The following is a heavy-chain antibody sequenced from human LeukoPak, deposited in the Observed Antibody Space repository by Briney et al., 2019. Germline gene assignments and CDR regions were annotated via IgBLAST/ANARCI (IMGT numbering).Heavy chain of an antibody. Sequence: GGSLRLSCAASGFTFDDYGMSWVRQAPGKGLEWVSGINWNGGSTGYADSVKGRFTVSRDNAKNSLYLQMNSLRAEDTALYYCARGAFGSPYGSGSYYEPSHFDYWGQGTLVTVSS. V-gene: IGHV3-20*04. CDR3: ARGAFGSPYGSGSYYEPSHFDY. D-gene: IGHD3-10*01. CDR2: INWNGGST. CDR1: GFTFDDYG. J-gene: IGHJ4*02.